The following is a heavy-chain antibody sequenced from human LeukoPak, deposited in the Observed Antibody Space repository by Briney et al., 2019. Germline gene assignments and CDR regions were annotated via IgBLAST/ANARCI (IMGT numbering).Heavy chain of an antibody. V-gene: IGHV4-39*07. CDR2: IYYSGST. Sequence: PSETLSLTRTVSGGSISSSSYYWGWIRQPPGKGLEWIGSIYYSGSTYYNPSLKSRVTISVDKSKNQLSLKLSSVTAADTAVYYCARDLRSSWPNFDYWGQGTLVTVSS. CDR1: GGSISSSSYY. J-gene: IGHJ4*02. D-gene: IGHD6-13*01. CDR3: ARDLRSSWPNFDY.